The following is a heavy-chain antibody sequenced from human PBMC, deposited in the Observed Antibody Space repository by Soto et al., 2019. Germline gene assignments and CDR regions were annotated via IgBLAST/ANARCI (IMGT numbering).Heavy chain of an antibody. V-gene: IGHV4-39*01. D-gene: IGHD5-18*01. CDR2: MYYSGST. CDR1: GGSMSSSEDY. Sequence: PSETLSLTCTVSGGSMSSSEDYWGWIRHPPGKGLEWIGSMYYSGSTYYNPSLKSRVTISADTSKNQFSLKLTSVTAADTAVYYCARSHQRGYSYGYSDYWGQGTLVTVSS. J-gene: IGHJ4*02. CDR3: ARSHQRGYSYGYSDY.